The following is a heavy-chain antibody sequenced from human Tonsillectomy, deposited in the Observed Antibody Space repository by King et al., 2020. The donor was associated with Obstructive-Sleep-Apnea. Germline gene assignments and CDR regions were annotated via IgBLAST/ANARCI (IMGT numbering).Heavy chain of an antibody. CDR2: ISSSSSTI. V-gene: IGHV3-48*04. CDR3: ARAAGLIVAFDI. D-gene: IGHD3-22*01. Sequence: VQLVESGGGLVQPGGSLRLSCAASGFTFSSYSMNWVRQAPGKGLEWVSYISSSSSTIYYADSVKGRFTISRDNAKNSLYLQMTSLRAEDTAVYYCARAAGLIVAFDIWGQGTMVTVSS. J-gene: IGHJ3*02. CDR1: GFTFSSYS.